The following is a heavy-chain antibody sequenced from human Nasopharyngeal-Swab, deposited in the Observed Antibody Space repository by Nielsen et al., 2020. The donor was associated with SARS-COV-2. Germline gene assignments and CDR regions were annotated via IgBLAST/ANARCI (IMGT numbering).Heavy chain of an antibody. CDR1: GFSFTNYV. V-gene: IGHV1-3*01. CDR3: ASPDYGDY. J-gene: IGHJ4*02. Sequence: ASVKVSCKASGFSFTNYVIHWVRQAPGQRPEWMGWIYVGNGDTQYTPNFQGSVTFTRDTSANTAYMEMSSLTSEDTAVFYCASPDYGDYWGQGTLVTVSS. CDR2: IYVGNGDT.